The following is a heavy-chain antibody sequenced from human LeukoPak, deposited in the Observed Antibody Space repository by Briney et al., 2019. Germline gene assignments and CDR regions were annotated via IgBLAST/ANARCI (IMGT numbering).Heavy chain of an antibody. CDR2: ISSSSSYI. D-gene: IGHD5-18*01. J-gene: IGHJ4*02. CDR1: GFTFSSYS. V-gene: IGHV3-21*01. CDR3: ARDPSKYSYGYLDY. Sequence: GGSLRLSCAASGFTFSSYSMNWVRQAPGKGLEWVSSISSSSSYIYYADSVKGRFTISRDNAKNSLYLQMNSLRAEDTAVYYCARDPSKYSYGYLDYWGQGTLVTVSS.